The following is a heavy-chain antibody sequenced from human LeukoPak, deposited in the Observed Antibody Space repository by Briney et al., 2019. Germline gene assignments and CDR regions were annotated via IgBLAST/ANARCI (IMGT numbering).Heavy chain of an antibody. CDR1: GYTLTSYG. Sequence: ASVKVSCKASGYTLTSYGINWMRQAPGQGLEWMGWISTQSGNTNYAQKLQGRVTMTTDTSTSTAYMELRSLRSDDTAVYYCARGLMIGAVLGDYWGQGTLVTVSS. V-gene: IGHV1-18*01. CDR2: ISTQSGNT. J-gene: IGHJ4*02. CDR3: ARGLMIGAVLGDY. D-gene: IGHD3-22*01.